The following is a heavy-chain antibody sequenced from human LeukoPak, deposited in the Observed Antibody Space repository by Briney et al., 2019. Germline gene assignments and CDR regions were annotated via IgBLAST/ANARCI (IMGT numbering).Heavy chain of an antibody. D-gene: IGHD3-22*01. J-gene: IGHJ4*02. V-gene: IGHV1-18*01. CDR2: IKIGEGNT. CDR3: SRSYDSTSWYYFDH. CDR1: GYTFSSFG. Sequence: ASVKVSCKTSGYTFSSFGITWVRQAPGQGPEWMGWIKIGEGNTHYAQKFQDRVSMTRDISSNTAFLELRILRSDDTAVYFCSRSYDSTSWYYFDHWGQGTLVTVSS.